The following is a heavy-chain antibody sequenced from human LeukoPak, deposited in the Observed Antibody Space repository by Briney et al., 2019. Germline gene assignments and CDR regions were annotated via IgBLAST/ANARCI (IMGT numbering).Heavy chain of an antibody. J-gene: IGHJ4*02. Sequence: GGSLRLSCAASGFTVGGNYMNWVRQAPGKGLDWVSLIYTDGNTNYADSVKGRFTISRDNSNNMVFLQMTSLRAEDTAVYFCAKAVFGYSKSRYFDEWGQGTLVTVSS. CDR2: IYTDGNT. CDR1: GFTVGGNY. CDR3: AKAVFGYSKSRYFDE. D-gene: IGHD6-13*01. V-gene: IGHV3-53*01.